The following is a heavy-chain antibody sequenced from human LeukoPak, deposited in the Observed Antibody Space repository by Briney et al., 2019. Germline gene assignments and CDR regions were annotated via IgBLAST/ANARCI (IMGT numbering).Heavy chain of an antibody. J-gene: IGHJ6*02. D-gene: IGHD3-3*01. CDR2: ISWNSGSI. V-gene: IGHV3-9*01. Sequence: PGGSLRLSCAASGFTFDDYAMPWVRQAPGKGLEWVSGISWNSGSIAYADSVKGRFTISRDNAKNSLYLQMNSLRAEDTALYYCAKTIFGSPYYYYYGMDVWGQGTTVTVSS. CDR3: AKTIFGSPYYYYYGMDV. CDR1: GFTFDDYA.